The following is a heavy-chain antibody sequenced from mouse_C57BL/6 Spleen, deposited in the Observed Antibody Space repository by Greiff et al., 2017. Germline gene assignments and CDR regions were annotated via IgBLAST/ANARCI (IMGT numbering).Heavy chain of an antibody. CDR2: IDPENGDT. V-gene: IGHV14-4*01. Sequence: VQLQQSGAELVRPGASVKLSCTASGFHFKDDYMHWVKQRPEQGLEWIGWIDPENGDTAYASKFQGKATITADTSSNTAYLQLSSLTSEDTAVYYCTDGYYGFDYWGQGTTLTVSS. CDR3: TDGYYGFDY. CDR1: GFHFKDDY. J-gene: IGHJ2*01. D-gene: IGHD2-3*01.